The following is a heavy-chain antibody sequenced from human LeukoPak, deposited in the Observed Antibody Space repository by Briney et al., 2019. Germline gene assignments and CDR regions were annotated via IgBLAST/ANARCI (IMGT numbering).Heavy chain of an antibody. D-gene: IGHD6-19*01. CDR3: ASLPVAVNYLDY. CDR2: IYYSGST. Sequence: SETLSLTCTVSGGSISSSSYYWGWIRQPPGKGLEWIGRIYYSGSTYYNPSLKSRVTISVDTSKNQFSLKLSSVTAADTAVYYCASLPVAVNYLDYWGQGTLVTVSS. J-gene: IGHJ4*02. V-gene: IGHV4-39*01. CDR1: GGSISSSSYY.